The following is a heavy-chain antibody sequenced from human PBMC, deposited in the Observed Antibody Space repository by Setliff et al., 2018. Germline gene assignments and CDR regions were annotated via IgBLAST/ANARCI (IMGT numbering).Heavy chain of an antibody. D-gene: IGHD1-1*01. Sequence: PSETLSLTCTVSGASISDYYWTWIRQPAGKELEWIGRVSASGSTTYNPSLKSRVTISVDTSRNQFSLKLSSVTAADTAVYYCARTTGSTHNWLDPWGPGTLVTVPS. CDR1: GASISDYY. CDR3: ARTTGSTHNWLDP. V-gene: IGHV4-4*07. J-gene: IGHJ5*02. CDR2: VSASGST.